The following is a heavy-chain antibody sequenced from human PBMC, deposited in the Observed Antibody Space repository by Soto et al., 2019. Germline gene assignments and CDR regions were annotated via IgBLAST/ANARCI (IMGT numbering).Heavy chain of an antibody. J-gene: IGHJ6*02. V-gene: IGHV1-69*01. D-gene: IGHD3-10*01. CDR1: GGTFSSYA. Sequence: QVQLVQSGAEVKKPGSSVKVSCKASGGTFSSYAISWVRQAPGQRLEWMGGIIPIYGTANYAQKFQGRVTITADESTSAAYMELSSLRTEDTAVYYCAGTMVRVYGIDVCGQGTTVIVAS. CDR2: IIPIYGTA. CDR3: AGTMVRVYGIDV.